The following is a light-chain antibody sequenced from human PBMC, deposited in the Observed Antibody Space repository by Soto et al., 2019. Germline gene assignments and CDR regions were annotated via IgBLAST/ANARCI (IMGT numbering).Light chain of an antibody. CDR3: QKYDSAPLFT. Sequence: DIQMTQTPPSLSASVGDRVTITCRASQGISKYLAWYQQKPGKVPKLLIYAAPTLQSGVPSRFSGSGSGTDFTLTITSLQPEDVATYYCQKYDSAPLFTFGPGTRVDVK. V-gene: IGKV1-27*01. J-gene: IGKJ3*01. CDR2: AAP. CDR1: QGISKY.